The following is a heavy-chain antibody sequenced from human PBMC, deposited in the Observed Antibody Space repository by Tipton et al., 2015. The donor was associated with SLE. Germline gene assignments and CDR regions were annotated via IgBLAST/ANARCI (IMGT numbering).Heavy chain of an antibody. J-gene: IGHJ3*02. CDR1: GFTFSSYG. V-gene: IGHV3-30*18. CDR3: AKIAAAGQGDDAFDI. D-gene: IGHD6-13*01. CDR2: ISYDGSNK. Sequence: SLRLSCSASGFTFSSYGMHWVRQAPGKGLEWVAVISYDGSNKYYADSVKGRFTISRDNSKNTLYLQMNSLRAEDTAVYYCAKIAAAGQGDDAFDIWGQGTMVTVSS.